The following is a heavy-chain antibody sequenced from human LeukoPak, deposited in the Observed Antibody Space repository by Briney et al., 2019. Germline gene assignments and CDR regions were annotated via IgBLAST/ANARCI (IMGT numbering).Heavy chain of an antibody. V-gene: IGHV3-30-3*01. D-gene: IGHD2-2*01. Sequence: HPGGSLRLSCAASGFTFSSYAMHWVRQAPGKGLEWVAVISYDGSNKYYADSVKGRFTISRDNSKNTLYLQMNSLRAEDTAVYYCAKDLGMVGDQLLWLDRFDYWGQGTLVTVSS. CDR2: ISYDGSNK. CDR1: GFTFSSYA. CDR3: AKDLGMVGDQLLWLDRFDY. J-gene: IGHJ4*02.